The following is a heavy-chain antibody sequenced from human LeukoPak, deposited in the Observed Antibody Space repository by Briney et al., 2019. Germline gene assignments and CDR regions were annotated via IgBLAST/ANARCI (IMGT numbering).Heavy chain of an antibody. CDR1: GGTFSSYA. Sequence: ASVKVSCKASGGTFSSYAISWVRQAPGQGLEWMGGIIPIFGTANYAQKFQGRVTITADESTSTAYMELRSLRSDDTAVYYCARGYYDSSGYYYKFVGDYWGQGTLVTVSS. D-gene: IGHD3-22*01. J-gene: IGHJ4*02. V-gene: IGHV1-69*13. CDR3: ARGYYDSSGYYYKFVGDY. CDR2: IIPIFGTA.